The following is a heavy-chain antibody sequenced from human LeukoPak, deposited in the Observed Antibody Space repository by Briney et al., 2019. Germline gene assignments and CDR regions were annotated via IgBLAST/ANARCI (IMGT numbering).Heavy chain of an antibody. J-gene: IGHJ5*02. D-gene: IGHD3-3*01. Sequence: PSETLSLTCAVYGGSSSGYYWSWIRQPPGKGLEWIGEINHSGSTNYNPSLKSRVTISVDTSKNQFSLKLSSVTAADTAVYYCARGGSLRFLEWLSKTTNWFDPWGQGTLVTVSS. CDR3: ARGGSLRFLEWLSKTTNWFDP. CDR2: INHSGST. V-gene: IGHV4-34*01. CDR1: GGSSSGYY.